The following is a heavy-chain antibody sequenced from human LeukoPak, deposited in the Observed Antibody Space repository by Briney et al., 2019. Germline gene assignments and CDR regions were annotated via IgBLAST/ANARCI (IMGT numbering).Heavy chain of an antibody. CDR1: GFTFSSYE. D-gene: IGHD4-17*01. CDR2: ISSSGSTI. J-gene: IGHJ3*02. V-gene: IGHV3-48*03. CDR3: ARAYGDYNGAFDI. Sequence: GGSLRLSCAASGFTFSSYEMNWVRQAPGKGLEWVSYISSSGSTIYYADSVKGRFTISRDNAKNSQYLQMNSLRAEDTAVYYCARAYGDYNGAFDIWGQGTMVTVSS.